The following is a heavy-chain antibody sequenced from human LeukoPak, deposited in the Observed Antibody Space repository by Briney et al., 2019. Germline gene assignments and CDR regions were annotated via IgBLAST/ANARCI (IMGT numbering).Heavy chain of an antibody. CDR3: ARESGYCSSTSCMGNYMDV. J-gene: IGHJ6*03. V-gene: IGHV3-53*01. Sequence: PGGSLRLSCAASGFTVSSNYMSWVRQAPGKGLEWVSVIYSGGSTYYADSVKGRFTISRDNSKNTLYLQMNSLRAEDTAVYYCARESGYCSSTSCMGNYMDVWGKGTTVIVSS. CDR2: IYSGGST. CDR1: GFTVSSNY. D-gene: IGHD2-2*01.